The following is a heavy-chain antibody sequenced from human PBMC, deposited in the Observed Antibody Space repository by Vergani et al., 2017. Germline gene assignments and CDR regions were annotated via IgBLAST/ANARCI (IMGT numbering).Heavy chain of an antibody. Sequence: QVQLVESGGGLVKPGGSLRLSCAASGFTFSDYYMSWIRQAPGKGLERVSYISSSGSTIHYADSVKGRFTISRDNAKNSLYLQMNSLRAEDTAVYYWARQLYYYGYLTYAFDIWGQGTMVTVSS. J-gene: IGHJ3*02. D-gene: IGHD3-10*01. CDR3: ARQLYYYGYLTYAFDI. V-gene: IGHV3-11*01. CDR1: GFTFSDYY. CDR2: ISSSGSTI.